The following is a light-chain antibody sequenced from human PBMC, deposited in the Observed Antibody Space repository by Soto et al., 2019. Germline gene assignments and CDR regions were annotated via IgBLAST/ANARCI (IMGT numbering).Light chain of an antibody. V-gene: IGKV3-15*01. J-gene: IGKJ4*01. Sequence: ERVMTQSPATLSVSPGETVTLSCRASQSVSTNLAWFQQKPGQGPRLLIYDASTRATGIPARFSGGGSETEFTLTISSLQSEDVAVYYCQQYNNWPPLTFGGGTKVEIK. CDR2: DAS. CDR1: QSVSTN. CDR3: QQYNNWPPLT.